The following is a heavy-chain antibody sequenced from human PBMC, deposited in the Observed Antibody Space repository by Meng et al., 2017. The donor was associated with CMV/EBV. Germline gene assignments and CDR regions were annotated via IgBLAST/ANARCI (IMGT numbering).Heavy chain of an antibody. J-gene: IGHJ6*02. V-gene: IGHV1-2*02. D-gene: IGHD3-3*01. Sequence: ASVKVSCKASGYTFTGYYMHWVRQAPGQGLEWMGWINPNSGGTNYAQKFQGRVTMTRDTSISTAYMELSRLRSDDTAVYYCARDPPVRSYYDFWSGFYLQNYYYGMDDWGQGTTVTVSS. CDR1: GYTFTGYY. CDR2: INPNSGGT. CDR3: ARDPPVRSYYDFWSGFYLQNYYYGMDD.